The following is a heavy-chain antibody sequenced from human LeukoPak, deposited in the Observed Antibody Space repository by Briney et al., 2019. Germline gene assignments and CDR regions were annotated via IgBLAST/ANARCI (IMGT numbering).Heavy chain of an antibody. J-gene: IGHJ3*02. CDR1: GFTFSSYA. Sequence: PGGSLRLSCAASGFTFSSYAMSWVRQAPGKGLEWVGRIKSKTDGGTTDYAAPVKGRFTISRDDSKNTLYLQMNSLKTEDTAVYYCNGVIRDAFDIWGQGTMVTVSS. CDR2: IKSKTDGGTT. CDR3: NGVIRDAFDI. D-gene: IGHD3-16*02. V-gene: IGHV3-15*01.